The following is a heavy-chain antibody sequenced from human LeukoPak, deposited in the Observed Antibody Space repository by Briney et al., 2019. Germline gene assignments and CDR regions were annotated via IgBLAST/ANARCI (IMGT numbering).Heavy chain of an antibody. CDR2: IYSSGKT. Sequence: SETLSLTCSVSGGSISSGDYSWSWLRQPPGKTLEWIGYIYSSGKTTYSPSLKSRVTISPDTSKNQFSLRLTSVTAADTAVYYCARVSDARHPDFWGQGTLVTVSS. CDR1: GGSISSGDYS. J-gene: IGHJ4*02. V-gene: IGHV4-30-4*01. CDR3: ARVSDARHPDF.